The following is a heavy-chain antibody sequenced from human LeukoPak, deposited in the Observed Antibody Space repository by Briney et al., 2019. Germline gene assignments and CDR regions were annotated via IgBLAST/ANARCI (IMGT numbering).Heavy chain of an antibody. D-gene: IGHD2-2*02. CDR2: ISAYNGNT. CDR3: ARDLKYQLLYPWYFDL. CDR1: GYTFTSYG. V-gene: IGHV1-18*01. Sequence: GASVKVSCKASGYTFTSYGISWVRQAPGQGLEWMGWISAYNGNTNYAQKLQGRVTMTTDTSTSTAYMELRSLRSDDTAVYYCARDLKYQLLYPWYFDLWGRGTLVTVSS. J-gene: IGHJ2*01.